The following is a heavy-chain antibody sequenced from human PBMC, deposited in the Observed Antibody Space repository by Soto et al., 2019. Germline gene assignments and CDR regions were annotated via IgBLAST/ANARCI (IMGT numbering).Heavy chain of an antibody. V-gene: IGHV3-7*01. CDR2: IKQDGSEK. Sequence: GSLRLSCAASGFTFSSYWMSWVRQAPGKGLEWVANIKQDGSEKYYVDSVKGRFTISRDNAKNSLYLQMNSLRAEDTAVYYCARDALVDFWSGPGGMDVWGQGTTVTVSS. CDR1: GFTFSSYW. CDR3: ARDALVDFWSGPGGMDV. J-gene: IGHJ6*02. D-gene: IGHD3-3*01.